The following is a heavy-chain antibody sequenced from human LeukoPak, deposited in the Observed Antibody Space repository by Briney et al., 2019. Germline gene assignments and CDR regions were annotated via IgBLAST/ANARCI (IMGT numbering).Heavy chain of an antibody. CDR3: ARGGFDSRWACDI. CDR2: INTNTRNP. CDR1: GYTFTRYA. J-gene: IGHJ3*02. V-gene: IGHV7-4-1*02. Sequence: ASVKVSCKASGYTFTRYAMNWVRQAPGQGLEWMGWINTNTRNPTYAQGFTGRVVFSLDTSVSTAYLQISSLKAEDTAVYYCARGGFDSRWACDIWGQGTMVTVSS. D-gene: IGHD3-9*01.